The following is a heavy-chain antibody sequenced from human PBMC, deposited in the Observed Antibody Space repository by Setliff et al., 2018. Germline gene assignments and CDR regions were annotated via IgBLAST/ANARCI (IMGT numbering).Heavy chain of an antibody. CDR3: ARHGLHCTNGICPPPFDP. CDR1: GGSISSTSCY. D-gene: IGHD2-8*01. V-gene: IGHV4-39*01. Sequence: NPSETLSLTCTVSGGSISSTSCYWGWIRQPPGKGLEWIGSIFYTGSSYYNPSRRSRVTMSVDTSNNHFSLKMTSVTAADTAVYYCARHGLHCTNGICPPPFDPWGQGTLVTVSS. CDR2: IFYTGSS. J-gene: IGHJ5*02.